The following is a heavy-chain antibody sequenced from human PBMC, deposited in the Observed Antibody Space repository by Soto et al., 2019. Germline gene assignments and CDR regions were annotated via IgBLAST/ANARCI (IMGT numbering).Heavy chain of an antibody. CDR1: GFTFSSYA. CDR2: ISYDGSNK. D-gene: IGHD6-19*01. V-gene: IGHV3-30-3*01. CDR3: VGSGWYGNYYYYYGMDV. Sequence: GGSLRLSCAASGFTFSSYAMHWVRQAPGKGLEWVAVISYDGSNKYYADSVKGRFTISRDNSKNTLYLQMNSLRAEDTAVYYCVGSGWYGNYYYYYGMDVWGQGTTVTVSS. J-gene: IGHJ6*02.